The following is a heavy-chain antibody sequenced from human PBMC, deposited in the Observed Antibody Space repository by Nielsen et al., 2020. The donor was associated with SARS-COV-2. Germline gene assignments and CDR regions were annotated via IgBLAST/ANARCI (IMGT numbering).Heavy chain of an antibody. Sequence: GESLKISCSASGVTFSAFAMHWVRQAPGKGLEYVSVITSNGGRTYYADSVKGRCTISRDNSKSTLYLQMSSLRAEDTAVYHCVKNYGGYSAGWYFDYWGQGILVAVSS. J-gene: IGHJ4*02. CDR2: ITSNGGRT. V-gene: IGHV3-64D*08. D-gene: IGHD5-18*01. CDR3: VKNYGGYSAGWYFDY. CDR1: GVTFSAFA.